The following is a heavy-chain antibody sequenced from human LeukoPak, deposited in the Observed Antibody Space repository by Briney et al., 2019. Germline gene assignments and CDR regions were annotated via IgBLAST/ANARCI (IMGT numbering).Heavy chain of an antibody. J-gene: IGHJ3*02. CDR2: ISYDGSNK. V-gene: IGHV3-30*03. Sequence: GGSLRLSCAASRFTFSSYGMSWVRQAPGKGLERVAVISYDGSNKYYADSVKGRFTISRDNSKNTLYLQMNTLRAEDTAVYYCARSSYGDYAFDIWGQGTMVTVSS. CDR1: RFTFSSYG. CDR3: ARSSYGDYAFDI. D-gene: IGHD4-17*01.